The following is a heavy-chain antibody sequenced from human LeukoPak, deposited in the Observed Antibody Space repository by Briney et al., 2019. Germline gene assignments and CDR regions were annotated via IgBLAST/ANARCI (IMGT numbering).Heavy chain of an antibody. CDR3: ARDLNYYGSGSYYNLWATGGYYYMDV. CDR2: INLRGST. J-gene: IGHJ6*03. Sequence: SETLSLTCAVYGGSFNDYYWNWIRQSPGKGLEWIGEINLRGSTTYNPSLKSRVTISVDTSKNQFSLKLSSVTAADTAVYYCARDLNYYGSGSYYNLWATGGYYYMDVWGKGTTVTVSS. V-gene: IGHV4-34*01. D-gene: IGHD3-10*01. CDR1: GGSFNDYY.